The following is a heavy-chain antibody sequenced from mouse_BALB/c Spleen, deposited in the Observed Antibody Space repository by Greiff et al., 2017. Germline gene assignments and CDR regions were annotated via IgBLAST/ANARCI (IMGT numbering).Heavy chain of an antibody. Sequence: VQLQQSGAELVKPGASVKLSCTASGFNIKDTHMHWVKQRPEQGLEWIGRIDPANGNTKYDPKFQGKATITADTSSNTAYLQLSSLTSEDTAVYYGAGYAMDYWGQGTSVTVSS. J-gene: IGHJ4*01. CDR1: GFNIKDTH. CDR2: IDPANGNT. CDR3: AGYAMDY. V-gene: IGHV14-3*02.